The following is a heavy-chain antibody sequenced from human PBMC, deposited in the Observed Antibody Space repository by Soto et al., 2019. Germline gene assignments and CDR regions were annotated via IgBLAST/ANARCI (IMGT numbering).Heavy chain of an antibody. D-gene: IGHD3-22*01. CDR3: AKDTYYHDSSGFYVFDY. CDR2: ISSKGDCT. V-gene: IGHV3-64*01. Sequence: GGSLRLSCAASGFTFSRNAMYWVRQAPGKGLEYVSAISSKGDCTYYANSVKGRFTISRDNSKNTLFLQMGSLRAEDTAVYYCAKDTYYHDSSGFYVFDYWGQGTPVTVSS. J-gene: IGHJ4*02. CDR1: GFTFSRNA.